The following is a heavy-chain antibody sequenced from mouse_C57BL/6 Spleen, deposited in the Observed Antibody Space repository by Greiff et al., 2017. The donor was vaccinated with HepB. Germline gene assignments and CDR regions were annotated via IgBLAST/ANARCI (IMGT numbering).Heavy chain of an antibody. V-gene: IGHV1-54*01. D-gene: IGHD1-1*01. CDR2: INPGSGGT. Sequence: VQLQQSGAELVRPGTSVKVSCKASGYAFTNYLIEWVKQRPGQGLEWIGVINPGSGGTNYNEKFKGKATLTADKSSSTAYMQLSSLTSEDSAVYFCAREKNYGGYAMDYWGQGTSVTVSS. CDR1: GYAFTNYL. CDR3: AREKNYGGYAMDY. J-gene: IGHJ4*01.